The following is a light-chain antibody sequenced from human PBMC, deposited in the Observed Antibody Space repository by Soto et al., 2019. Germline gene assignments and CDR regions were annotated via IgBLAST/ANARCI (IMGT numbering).Light chain of an antibody. CDR1: SSNIGSNT. Sequence: QSVLTQPPSASGTPGQRVTISCSGSSSNIGSNTVNWYQQLPGTAPKLLIYSSNQRPSGVPDRFSGSKAGTSASLAISGLQSDDEADYYCAAWYDSLNGPVFGTGTKVTVL. V-gene: IGLV1-44*01. CDR3: AAWYDSLNGPV. CDR2: SSN. J-gene: IGLJ1*01.